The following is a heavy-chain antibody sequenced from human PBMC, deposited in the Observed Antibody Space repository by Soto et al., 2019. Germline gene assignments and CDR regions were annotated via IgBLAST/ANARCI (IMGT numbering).Heavy chain of an antibody. D-gene: IGHD3-22*01. CDR1: GYIFTDHL. Sequence: ASVKVSCKTSGYIFTDHLIHWVRQSPGQGLQWVGWVHPDSGGTNVAQAFQDRVTMTADTSITTAYMDLARLRPNDTAIFYCARGAQGFFPVSGIYFYFDHWGQGTPVTVSS. CDR3: ARGAQGFFPVSGIYFYFDH. V-gene: IGHV1-2*02. CDR2: VHPDSGGT. J-gene: IGHJ4*02.